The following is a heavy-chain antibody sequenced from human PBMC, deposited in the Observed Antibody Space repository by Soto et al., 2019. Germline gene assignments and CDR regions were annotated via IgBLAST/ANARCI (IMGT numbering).Heavy chain of an antibody. D-gene: IGHD3-22*01. CDR1: GYIFTDHL. Sequence: ASVKVSCKTSGYIFTDHLIHWVRQSPGQGLQWVGWVHPDSGGTNVAQAFQDRVTMTADTSITTAYMDLARLRPNDTAIFYCARGAQGFFPVSGIYFYFDHWGQGTPVTVSS. CDR3: ARGAQGFFPVSGIYFYFDH. V-gene: IGHV1-2*02. CDR2: VHPDSGGT. J-gene: IGHJ4*02.